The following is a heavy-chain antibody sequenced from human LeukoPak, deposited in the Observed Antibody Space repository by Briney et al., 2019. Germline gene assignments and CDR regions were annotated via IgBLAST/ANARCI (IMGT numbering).Heavy chain of an antibody. D-gene: IGHD3-9*01. CDR2: IYHSGST. Sequence: SETLCLTCAVSGYSISSGYYWGWIRQPPGKGLEWIGSIYHSGSTYYNPSLKSRVTISVDTSKNQFSLKLSSVTAADTAVYYCARASQWAWNYDILTGYRGDWFDPWGQGTLVTVSS. CDR1: GYSISSGYY. CDR3: ARASQWAWNYDILTGYRGDWFDP. J-gene: IGHJ5*02. V-gene: IGHV4-38-2*01.